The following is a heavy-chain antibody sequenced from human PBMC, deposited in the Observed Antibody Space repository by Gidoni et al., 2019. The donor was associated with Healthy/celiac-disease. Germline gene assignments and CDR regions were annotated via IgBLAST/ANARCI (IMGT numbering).Heavy chain of an antibody. CDR3: ARQGANYDFWSGTYYYYGMDV. Sequence: QVQLVQSGAEVKKPGASVKVSCKASGYTFTSYGISWVRQAPGQGLEWMGWISAYNGNTNYAQKLQGRVTMTTDTSTSTAYMELRSLRSDDTAVYYCARQGANYDFWSGTYYYYGMDVWGQGTTVTVSS. CDR1: GYTFTSYG. J-gene: IGHJ6*02. D-gene: IGHD3-3*01. CDR2: ISAYNGNT. V-gene: IGHV1-18*01.